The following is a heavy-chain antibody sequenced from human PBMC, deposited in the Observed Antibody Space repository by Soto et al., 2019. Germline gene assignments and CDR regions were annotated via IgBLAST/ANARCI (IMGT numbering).Heavy chain of an antibody. CDR1: GGSISSGDCY. Sequence: PSETLSLTCTVSGGSISSGDCYWSWIRQPPGKGLEWIGYIYHSGSTYYNPSLKSRVTISVDTSKNQFSLKLSSVTAADTAVYYCARARATIAAAAIFDCWGQGTLVTVSS. CDR3: ARARATIAAAAIFDC. J-gene: IGHJ4*02. V-gene: IGHV4-30-4*01. CDR2: IYHSGST. D-gene: IGHD6-13*01.